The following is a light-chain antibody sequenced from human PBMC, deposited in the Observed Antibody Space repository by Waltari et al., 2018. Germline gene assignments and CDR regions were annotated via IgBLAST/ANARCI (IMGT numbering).Light chain of an antibody. CDR3: QQYGTSPT. Sequence: EIVLTQSPGTLSLSPGERATLSCRASQSVRSNYLAWYQQKPGQAPRLLIYDASSRATGIPDRFSGSGSETDFSLTISRLDPEDFALYYCQQYGTSPTFGQGTKVEIK. CDR2: DAS. CDR1: QSVRSNY. V-gene: IGKV3-20*01. J-gene: IGKJ2*01.